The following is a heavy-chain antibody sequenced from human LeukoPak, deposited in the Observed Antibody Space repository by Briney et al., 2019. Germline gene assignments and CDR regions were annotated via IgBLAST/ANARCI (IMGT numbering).Heavy chain of an antibody. V-gene: IGHV4-34*01. CDR2: INHSGST. CDR3: ARRGLWFGELSGFDP. CDR1: GFTFSSYG. Sequence: PGGSLRLSCAASGFTFSSYGMHWIRQPPGKGLEWIGEINHSGSTNYNPSLKSRVTISVDTSKNQFSLKLSSVTAADTAVYYCARRGLWFGELSGFDPWGQGTLVTVSS. D-gene: IGHD3-10*01. J-gene: IGHJ5*02.